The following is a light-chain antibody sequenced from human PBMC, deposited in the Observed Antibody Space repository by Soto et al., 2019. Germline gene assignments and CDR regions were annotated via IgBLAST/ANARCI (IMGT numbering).Light chain of an antibody. CDR2: GAS. CDR1: QSVSSN. V-gene: IGKV3-15*01. Sequence: VFTQSPSTLSVSPGERATLSCRASQSVSSNLAWYQQKPGQAPRLLIYGASTRATGIPARFSGTGSGADFTLTVSSLQSEDFAVYYCQQYDNWPQTFGQGTKVDIK. CDR3: QQYDNWPQT. J-gene: IGKJ1*01.